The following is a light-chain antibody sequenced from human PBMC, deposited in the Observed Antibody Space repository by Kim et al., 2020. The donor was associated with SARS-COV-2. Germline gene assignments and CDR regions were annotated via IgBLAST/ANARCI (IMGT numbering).Light chain of an antibody. Sequence: DIVMTQSPDSLTVSLGERATINCKSSQSVLHSSNNKNYLAWYQQKPGQPPNLLIYWASTRESGVPDRFTGSGSGTDFTLTISSLQTEDVAAYYCQQYYSTPLTFAGGTKVDIK. CDR3: QQYYSTPLT. J-gene: IGKJ4*01. CDR1: QSVLHSSNNKNY. V-gene: IGKV4-1*01. CDR2: WAS.